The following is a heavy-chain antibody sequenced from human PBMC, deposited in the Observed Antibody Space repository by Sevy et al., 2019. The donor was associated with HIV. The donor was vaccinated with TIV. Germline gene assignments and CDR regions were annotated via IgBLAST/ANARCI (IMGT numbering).Heavy chain of an antibody. Sequence: GGSLRLSCAASGFTFSSYGMHWVRQAPGKGLEWVAVIWYDGSNKYYADSVKGRFTISRDNSKNTLYLQMNSLGAEDTAVYYCAREGRSVTMVRGVDYWGQGTLVTVSS. J-gene: IGHJ4*02. CDR3: AREGRSVTMVRGVDY. CDR1: GFTFSSYG. CDR2: IWYDGSNK. V-gene: IGHV3-33*01. D-gene: IGHD3-10*01.